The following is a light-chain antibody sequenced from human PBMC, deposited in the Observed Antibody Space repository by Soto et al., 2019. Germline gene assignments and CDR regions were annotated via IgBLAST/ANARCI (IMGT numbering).Light chain of an antibody. CDR3: QQRSNWPPIT. CDR1: QNISNY. V-gene: IGKV3-11*01. Sequence: IVLTQSPATLSLSPGKRASLSCRASQNISNYLIWYQQKPGQAPRLLIYGASTRATGIPARFSGSGSGTDFTLTISSLEPEDFAVYYCQQRSNWPPITFGQGTRLEIK. CDR2: GAS. J-gene: IGKJ5*01.